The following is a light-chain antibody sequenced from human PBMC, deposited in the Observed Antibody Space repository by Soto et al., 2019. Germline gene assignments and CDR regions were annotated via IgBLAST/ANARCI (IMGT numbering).Light chain of an antibody. CDR3: MQSTQITTR. J-gene: IGKJ4*01. V-gene: IGKV2D-29*02. Sequence: EIVITQTPVLTVFAPVQAVAILCMASLTILHLTGETFLFWYLQKPGQSPQLLIYEVSTRVSGVPDRFSGSGSGTDFTLEISRVETDDVGIYCCMQSTQITTRFG. CDR2: EVS. CDR1: LTILHLTGETF.